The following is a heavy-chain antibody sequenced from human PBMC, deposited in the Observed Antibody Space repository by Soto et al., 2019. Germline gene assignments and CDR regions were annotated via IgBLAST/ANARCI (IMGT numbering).Heavy chain of an antibody. CDR1: GFTFSSYG. D-gene: IGHD7-27*01. CDR2: IWYDGSNK. CDR3: AREITGDGREGAFDI. V-gene: IGHV3-33*01. Sequence: GGSLRLSCAASGFTFSSYGMHWVRQAPGKGLEWVAVIWYDGSNKYYADSVKGRFTISRDNSKNTLYLQMNSLRAEDTAVYYCAREITGDGREGAFDIWGQGTMVTVSS. J-gene: IGHJ3*02.